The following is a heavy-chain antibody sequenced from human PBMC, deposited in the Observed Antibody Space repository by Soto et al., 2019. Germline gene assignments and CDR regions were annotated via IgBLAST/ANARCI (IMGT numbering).Heavy chain of an antibody. CDR3: AKDGGPVYCNSPGCSAKHFDY. J-gene: IGHJ4*01. D-gene: IGHD2-2*01. CDR2: IVVGSGNT. Sequence: GASVKVSCKASGFTFTSSAMQWVRQARGQRLEWIGWIVVGSGNTNYAQKFQERVTITRDMSTSTAYMELSSLRSEDTAVYYCAKDGGPVYCNSPGCSAKHFDYWG. V-gene: IGHV1-58*02. CDR1: GFTFTSSA.